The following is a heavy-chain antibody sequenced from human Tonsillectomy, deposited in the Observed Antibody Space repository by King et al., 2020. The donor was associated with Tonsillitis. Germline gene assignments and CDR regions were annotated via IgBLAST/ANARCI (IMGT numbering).Heavy chain of an antibody. J-gene: IGHJ2*01. D-gene: IGHD6-13*01. CDR1: GFTFSSYD. Sequence: VQLVESGGGLVQPGGSLRLSCAASGFTFSSYDMHWVRQATGKGLEWVSAIGTAGDTYYPGSVKGRFTISRENAKNSLNLQMNSLRAGDTAVYYCARARGSSSWGYWYFDLWGRGTLVTVSS. CDR3: ARARGSSSWGYWYFDL. CDR2: IGTAGDT. V-gene: IGHV3-13*04.